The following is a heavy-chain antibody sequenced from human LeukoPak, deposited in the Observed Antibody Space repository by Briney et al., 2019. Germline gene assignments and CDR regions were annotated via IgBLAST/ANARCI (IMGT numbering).Heavy chain of an antibody. D-gene: IGHD3-10*01. CDR3: ARDLGITMVRGVTLLYYYYYGMDV. J-gene: IGHJ6*02. CDR2: ISYDGSNK. V-gene: IGHV3-30*04. CDR1: GFTFSSYA. Sequence: PGGSLRLSCAASGFTFSSYAMHWVRQAPGKGLEWVAVISYDGSNKYYADSVKGRFTISRDNSKNTLYLQMNSLRAEDTAVYYCARDLGITMVRGVTLLYYYYYGMDVWGQGTTVTVSS.